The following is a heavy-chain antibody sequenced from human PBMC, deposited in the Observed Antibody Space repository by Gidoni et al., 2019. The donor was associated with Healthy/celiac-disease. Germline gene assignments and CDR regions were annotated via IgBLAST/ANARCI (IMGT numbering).Heavy chain of an antibody. V-gene: IGHV1-18*04. Sequence: QVQLVQSGAEVKKPGASVKVSCKASGYTFTSYGISWVRQAPGQGLEWMGWISAYNGNTNYAQKLQGRVTMTTDTSTSTAYMELRSLRSDDTAVYYCARDEITIFGVVTRPPADGMDVWGQGTTVTVSS. CDR3: ARDEITIFGVVTRPPADGMDV. J-gene: IGHJ6*02. CDR2: ISAYNGNT. CDR1: GYTFTSYG. D-gene: IGHD3-3*01.